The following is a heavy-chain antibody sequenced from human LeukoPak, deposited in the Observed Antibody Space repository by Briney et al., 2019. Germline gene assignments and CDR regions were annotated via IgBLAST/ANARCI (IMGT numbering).Heavy chain of an antibody. CDR1: GSSIGTYF. CDR3: ARELYCSSTSCFPVGRYSGYAAD. CDR2: IYTIGRT. J-gene: IGHJ4*02. Sequence: SETLSLTCPVSGSSIGTYFWSWIRQPPGRGLEWVGYIYTIGRTHYNPSLKSRVTMSLDTSKNQLYLSMSSVTAADTGVYYCARELYCSSTSCFPVGRYSGYAADWGQGTMVTVSS. V-gene: IGHV4-4*09. D-gene: IGHD2-2*01.